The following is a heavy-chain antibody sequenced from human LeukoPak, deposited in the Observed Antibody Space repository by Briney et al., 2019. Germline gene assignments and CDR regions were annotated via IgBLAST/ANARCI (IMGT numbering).Heavy chain of an antibody. CDR1: GFTFSTYW. CDR2: IREDGREK. D-gene: IGHD1-14*01. J-gene: IGHJ4*02. CDR3: ARARIDY. V-gene: IGHV3-7*04. Sequence: PGGSLRLSCAASGFTFSTYWMSWVRQAPGKGLESVAIIREDGREKFYVDSVKGRFTISRDNAKNSLYLQMSSLRAEDTAVYYCARARIDYWGQGTLVTVSS.